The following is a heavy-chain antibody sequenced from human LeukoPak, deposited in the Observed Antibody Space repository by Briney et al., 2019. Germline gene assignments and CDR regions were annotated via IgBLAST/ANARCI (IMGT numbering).Heavy chain of an antibody. Sequence: SVKVSCKASGGTFSSYAISWVRQAPGQGLEWMGGIIPIFGTANYAQKFQGRVTITADESTSTAYMELSSLRSEDTAVYYCARTAGVAVALSLGYWGQGTLVTVSS. CDR1: GGTFSSYA. D-gene: IGHD6-19*01. V-gene: IGHV1-69*13. CDR2: IIPIFGTA. CDR3: ARTAGVAVALSLGY. J-gene: IGHJ4*02.